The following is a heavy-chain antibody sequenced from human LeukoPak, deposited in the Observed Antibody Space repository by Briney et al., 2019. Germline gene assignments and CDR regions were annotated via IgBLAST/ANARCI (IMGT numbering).Heavy chain of an antibody. J-gene: IGHJ4*02. Sequence: GGSLRLSCAASGFTVSSNYMSWVRQAPGKGLEWVGRIKSKTDGGTTDYAAPVKGRFTISRDDSKNTLYLQMNSLKTEDTAVYYCTTTHYGDYVLVGFDYWGQGTLVTVSS. D-gene: IGHD4-17*01. CDR1: GFTVSSNY. CDR2: IKSKTDGGTT. CDR3: TTTHYGDYVLVGFDY. V-gene: IGHV3-15*01.